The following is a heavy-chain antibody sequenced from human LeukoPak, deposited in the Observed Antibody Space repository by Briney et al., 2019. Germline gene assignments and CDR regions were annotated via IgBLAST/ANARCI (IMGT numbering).Heavy chain of an antibody. CDR1: GFTFSNYW. CDR3: AELGITMIGGV. D-gene: IGHD3-10*02. Sequence: GGSLRLSCAASGFTFSNYWIYWVRQVPGKGLVWVSRISPDGKDTSHADSVKGRFTISRDNAKNTLYLHMNSLRAEDTAVYYCAELGITMIGGVWGKGTTVTISS. V-gene: IGHV3-74*01. CDR2: ISPDGKDT. J-gene: IGHJ6*03.